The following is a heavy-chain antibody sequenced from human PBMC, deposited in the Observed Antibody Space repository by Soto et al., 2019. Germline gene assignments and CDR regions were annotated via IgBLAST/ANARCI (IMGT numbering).Heavy chain of an antibody. J-gene: IGHJ4*02. V-gene: IGHV1-3*01. CDR3: ARAPAAFASFDY. D-gene: IGHD2-2*01. Sequence: ASVKVSCKASGYTFTSYAMHWVRQAPGQRLEWMGWINAGNGNTKYSQKFQGRVTITRDTSASTAYMELSSLRSEDTVVYYCARAPAAFASFDYWGQGTLVTVSS. CDR1: GYTFTSYA. CDR2: INAGNGNT.